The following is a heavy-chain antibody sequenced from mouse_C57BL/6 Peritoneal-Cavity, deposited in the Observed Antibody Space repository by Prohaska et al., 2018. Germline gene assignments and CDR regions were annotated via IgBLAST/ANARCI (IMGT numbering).Heavy chain of an antibody. V-gene: IGHV1-59*01. CDR3: ARVGFAY. Sequence: QRPGQGLEWIGVIDPSDSYTNYNQKFKGKATLTVDTSSSTVYMQLSSLTSEYSAVYYCARVGFAYWGQGTLVTVSA. J-gene: IGHJ3*01. CDR2: IDPSDSYT.